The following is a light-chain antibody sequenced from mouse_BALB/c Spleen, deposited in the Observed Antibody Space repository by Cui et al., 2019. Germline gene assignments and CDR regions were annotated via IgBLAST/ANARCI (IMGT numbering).Light chain of an antibody. V-gene: IGLV1*01. CDR2: GTN. CDR3: ALWYFRKFI. CDR1: TGAVTTSNY. Sequence: QAVVTQESALTTSPGETVTLTCRSSTGAVTTSNYANWVQEKPDHLFTGLIGGTNNRAPGVPARFSGSLIGDKAALTITGAQTEDEAIYFCALWYFRKFIFGSGTKVTVL. J-gene: IGLJ3*01.